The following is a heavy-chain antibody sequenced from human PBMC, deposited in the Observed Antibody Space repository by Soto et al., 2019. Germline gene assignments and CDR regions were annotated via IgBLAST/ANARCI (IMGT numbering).Heavy chain of an antibody. CDR2: TDSDGSFT. V-gene: IGHV3-74*01. Sequence: LRLSCVASGFTFSSYWMHWVRRTPGQGLVWVSHTDSDGSFTTYADSVKGRFTISRDNAKNSLYLQMNSLRAEDTAVYYCAREGTYYDILTGYPSPPSDAFDIWGQGTMVTVSS. CDR1: GFTFSSYW. J-gene: IGHJ3*02. CDR3: AREGTYYDILTGYPSPPSDAFDI. D-gene: IGHD3-9*01.